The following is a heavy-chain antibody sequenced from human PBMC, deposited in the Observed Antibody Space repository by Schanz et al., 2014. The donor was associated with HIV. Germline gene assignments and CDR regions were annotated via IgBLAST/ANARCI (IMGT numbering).Heavy chain of an antibody. D-gene: IGHD2-15*01. CDR2: INPNSGGT. CDR1: GYTFTGYY. J-gene: IGHJ4*02. Sequence: QMRLVQSGAEMKKPGSSVKVSCKASGYTFTGYYMHWVRQAPGQGLEWMGWINPNSGGTNYAQKFQGRVTMTRDTSISTAYMELSRLRSDDTAVYYCARGRSGYCSGGSCPYGRYYFDYWGQGTLVTVSS. V-gene: IGHV1-2*02. CDR3: ARGRSGYCSGGSCPYGRYYFDY.